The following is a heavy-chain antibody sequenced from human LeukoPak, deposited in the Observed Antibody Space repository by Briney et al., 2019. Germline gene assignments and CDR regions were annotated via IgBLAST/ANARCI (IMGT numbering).Heavy chain of an antibody. D-gene: IGHD5-12*01. CDR2: IYYSGGT. CDR3: ASSEATTTPPPYGMDV. Sequence: PSETLSLTCTVSGGSISSGGYYWSWIRQHPGKGLEWIGYIYYSGGTFYDPSLKSRVTISVDMSKNQFSLKLNCVTAADTAVYYCASSEATTTPPPYGMDVWGQGTTVTVSS. J-gene: IGHJ6*02. CDR1: GGSISSGGYY. V-gene: IGHV4-31*03.